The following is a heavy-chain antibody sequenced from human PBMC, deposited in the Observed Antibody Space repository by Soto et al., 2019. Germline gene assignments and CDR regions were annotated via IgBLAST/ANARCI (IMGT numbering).Heavy chain of an antibody. CDR3: ASHPRDSSGYWYYFDY. V-gene: IGHV3-33*03. D-gene: IGHD3-22*01. CDR2: IWYDGSNT. CDR1: GFTFSSYA. Sequence: GGSLRLSCAASGFTFSSYAMHWVRQAPGKGLEWVGFIWYDGSNTFYADSVKGRFTISRDNAKNSLYLQMNSLRAEDTAVYYCASHPRDSSGYWYYFDYWGQGTLVTVSS. J-gene: IGHJ4*02.